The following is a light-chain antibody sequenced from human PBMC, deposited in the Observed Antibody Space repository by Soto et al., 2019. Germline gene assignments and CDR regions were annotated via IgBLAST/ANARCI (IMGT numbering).Light chain of an antibody. V-gene: IGKV1-5*03. CDR2: KAS. J-gene: IGKJ5*01. CDR3: QQYGSSPSIT. Sequence: DIQMSQSPSTLSGSVGDRVTITCRASQTISSWLAWYQQKPGKAPKLLIYKASTLKSGVPSRFSGSGSGTEFTLTISRLEPEDFAVYYCQQYGSSPSITFGQGTRLEI. CDR1: QTISSW.